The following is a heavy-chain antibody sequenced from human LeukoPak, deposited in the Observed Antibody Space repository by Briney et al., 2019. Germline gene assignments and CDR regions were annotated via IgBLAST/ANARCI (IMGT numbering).Heavy chain of an antibody. J-gene: IGHJ4*02. Sequence: ASVKVSCKASGYTLTKYAIHWVRQAPGQRLEWMGWINAGNGNTKYSQKFQGRVTITRDTSASTAYMDLSSLRSEDTAVYYCAREGWDLHFDYWGQGTLVTVSS. CDR3: AREGWDLHFDY. D-gene: IGHD1-26*01. CDR2: INAGNGNT. V-gene: IGHV1-3*01. CDR1: GYTLTKYA.